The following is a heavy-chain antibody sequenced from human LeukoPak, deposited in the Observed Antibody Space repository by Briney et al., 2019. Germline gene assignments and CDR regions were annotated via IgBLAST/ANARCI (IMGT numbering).Heavy chain of an antibody. V-gene: IGHV1-69*13. J-gene: IGHJ6*02. Sequence: ASAKVSCKASGGTFSSYAISWVRQAPGQGLEWTGGIIPIFGTANYAQKFQGRVTITADESTSTAYMELSSLRSEDTAVYYRARDILAYCGGDCYPIYYYYGMDVWGQGTTVTVSS. CDR2: IIPIFGTA. CDR3: ARDILAYCGGDCYPIYYYYGMDV. D-gene: IGHD2-21*02. CDR1: GGTFSSYA.